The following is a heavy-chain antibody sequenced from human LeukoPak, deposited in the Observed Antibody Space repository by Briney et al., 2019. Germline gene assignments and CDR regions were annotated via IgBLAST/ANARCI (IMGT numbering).Heavy chain of an antibody. CDR1: GYTFTSYY. D-gene: IGHD6-13*01. CDR3: ARASPSQQLVTPFLDY. J-gene: IGHJ4*02. V-gene: IGHV1-46*01. Sequence: ASVKVSCKASGYTFTSYYMHWVRQAPGQGLEWMGIINPSGGSTSYAQKFQGRVTMTRDTSTSTVYMELSSLRSEDTAVYYCARASPSQQLVTPFLDYWGQETLVTVSS. CDR2: INPSGGST.